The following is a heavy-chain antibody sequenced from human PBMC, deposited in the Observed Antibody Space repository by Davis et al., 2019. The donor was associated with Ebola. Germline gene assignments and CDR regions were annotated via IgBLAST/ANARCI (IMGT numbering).Heavy chain of an antibody. CDR2: FDPEDGET. V-gene: IGHV1-24*01. J-gene: IGHJ6*02. D-gene: IGHD4-17*01. Sequence: ASVKVSCKVSGYTLTELSMHWVRQAPGKGLEWMGGFDPEDGETIYAQKFQGRVTMTEDTSTDTAYMELRSLRSDDTAVYYCARDTTVTSVYYYGMDVWGQGTTVTVSS. CDR1: GYTLTELS. CDR3: ARDTTVTSVYYYGMDV.